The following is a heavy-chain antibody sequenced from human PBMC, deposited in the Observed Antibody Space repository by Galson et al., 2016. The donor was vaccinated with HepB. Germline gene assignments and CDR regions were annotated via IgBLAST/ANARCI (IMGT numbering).Heavy chain of an antibody. Sequence: SLRLSCAASGFTFRSYAMHWVRQAPGKGLEWVSAISGSGGRTLYADSVKGRFSISRDGSKNTLYLQLNSLRVEDTAVYYCAKSSCGGECYYRMDVWGQGTTVTVS. V-gene: IGHV3-23*01. CDR3: AKSSCGGECYYRMDV. CDR2: ISGSGGRT. J-gene: IGHJ6*02. CDR1: GFTFRSYA. D-gene: IGHD2-21*01.